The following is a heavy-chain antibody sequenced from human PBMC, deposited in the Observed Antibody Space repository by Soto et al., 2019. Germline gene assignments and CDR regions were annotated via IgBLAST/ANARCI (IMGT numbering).Heavy chain of an antibody. CDR2: ISFSGDYI. D-gene: IGHD5-12*01. CDR1: GFPLEKYG. V-gene: IGHV3-21*01. J-gene: IGHJ6*02. CDR3: AKDLGGGYGEVYYYYYYGMDV. Sequence: GGSLRLSCAVSGFPLEKYGMNWVRQAPGKGLEWVSSISFSGDYIYYADSVKGRFTISRDNARNSLYLQMNRLGVDDTALYFCAKDLGGGYGEVYYYYYYGMDVWGQGTTVTVSS.